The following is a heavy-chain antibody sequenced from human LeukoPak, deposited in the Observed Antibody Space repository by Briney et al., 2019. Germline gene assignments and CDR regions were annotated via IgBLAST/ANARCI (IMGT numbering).Heavy chain of an antibody. J-gene: IGHJ3*02. CDR3: ARRDRESAFDI. Sequence: WVRQPPGKGLEWIGSIYYSGSTYYNPSLKSRVTISVDTSKNQFSLKLSSVTAADTAVYYCARRDRESAFDIWGQGTMVTVSS. CDR2: IYYSGST. V-gene: IGHV4-39*07.